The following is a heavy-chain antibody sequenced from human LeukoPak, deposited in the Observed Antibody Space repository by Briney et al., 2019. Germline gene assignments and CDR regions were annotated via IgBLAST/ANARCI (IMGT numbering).Heavy chain of an antibody. D-gene: IGHD5-18*01. CDR2: VKGDGRTT. Sequence: PGGSLRLSCAASGLTFSDSWMHWVRQAPGKGLVWVSLVKGDGRTTIYADSVKGRFTISRDNAKNTLNLQMNSLRADDSGVYYCATGHSYGYDYWGQGALVTVSS. CDR1: GLTFSDSW. V-gene: IGHV3-74*01. CDR3: ATGHSYGYDY. J-gene: IGHJ4*02.